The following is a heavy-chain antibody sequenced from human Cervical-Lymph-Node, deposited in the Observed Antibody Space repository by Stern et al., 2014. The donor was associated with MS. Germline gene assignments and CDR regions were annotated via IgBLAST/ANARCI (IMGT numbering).Heavy chain of an antibody. Sequence: QVQLVQSGAEVKKPGSSVKVSCKAFGGTFSSYAINWVRQAPGQGPEWMGGITPTFGKANYEQKYQGRVTITADESTATAYMELSSLRSEDTAVYYCARDSRHYDTTFYFDSWGQGTLVTVSS. V-gene: IGHV1-69*01. CDR3: ARDSRHYDTTFYFDS. CDR2: ITPTFGKA. D-gene: IGHD2/OR15-2a*01. J-gene: IGHJ4*02. CDR1: GGTFSSYA.